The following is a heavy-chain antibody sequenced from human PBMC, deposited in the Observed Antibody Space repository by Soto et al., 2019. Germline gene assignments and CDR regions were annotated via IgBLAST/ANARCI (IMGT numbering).Heavy chain of an antibody. CDR1: GGTFSSYA. CDR2: IIPIFGTA. V-gene: IGHV1-69*13. Sequence: SVKVSCKASGGTFSSYAISWVRQAPGQGLEWMGGIIPIFGTANYAQKFKGRVTITADESTSTAYMELSSLRSEDTDVYYCAREYSYGFQTVDYWGQGTLVTVSS. CDR3: AREYSYGFQTVDY. J-gene: IGHJ4*02. D-gene: IGHD5-18*01.